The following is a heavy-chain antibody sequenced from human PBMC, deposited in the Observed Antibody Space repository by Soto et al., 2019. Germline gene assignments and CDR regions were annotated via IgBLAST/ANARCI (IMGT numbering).Heavy chain of an antibody. D-gene: IGHD3-9*01. CDR1: GFTVSSNY. V-gene: IGHV3-53*01. CDR2: IYSGGST. J-gene: IGHJ4*02. CDR3: SRDDSDWFFN. Sequence: GGSLRLSCAASGFTVSSNYMSWVRQAPGKGLEWVSVIYSGGSTYYADSVKGRFTISRDDSKNTAYLQMNSLESEDTAVYYCSRDDSDWFFNWGRGTLVTVSS.